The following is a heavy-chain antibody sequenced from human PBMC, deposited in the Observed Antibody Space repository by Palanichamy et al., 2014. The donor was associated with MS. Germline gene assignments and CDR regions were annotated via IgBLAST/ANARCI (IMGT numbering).Heavy chain of an antibody. V-gene: IGHV3-7*04. CDR2: TNQDGTAK. J-gene: IGHJ3*02. CDR1: EFTFSSYW. CDR3: TRDMATSATTERFDI. D-gene: IGHD1-1*01. Sequence: EVQLVESGGGLVQPGGSLRLSCAATEFTFSSYWMTWVRQAPGKGLEWVANTNQDGTAKKYLDSVKGRITVSRDNAKNSLYLQINSLRAEDTAVYYCTRDMATSATTERFDIWGQGTMVTVSS.